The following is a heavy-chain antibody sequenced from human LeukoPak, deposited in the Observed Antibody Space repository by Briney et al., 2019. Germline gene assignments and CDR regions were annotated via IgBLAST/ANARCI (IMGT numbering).Heavy chain of an antibody. D-gene: IGHD2-15*01. Sequence: GGSLRLSCAASGFTFSSLAMTWVRQAPGKGLEWVSGISDGGGATSYADSVKGRFTISRDNSQSTLYLQMNSLRAEDTAIYYWAKDRVCSGGSCYFDYWGQGTLVTVSS. CDR3: AKDRVCSGGSCYFDY. J-gene: IGHJ4*02. V-gene: IGHV3-23*01. CDR1: GFTFSSLA. CDR2: ISDGGGAT.